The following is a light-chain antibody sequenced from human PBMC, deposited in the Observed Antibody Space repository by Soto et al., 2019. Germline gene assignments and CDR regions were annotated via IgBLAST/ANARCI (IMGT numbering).Light chain of an antibody. V-gene: IGKV3D-15*01. CDR3: QQYNNWPPAWT. Sequence: VLTQSPGTLSLSPGESVTLSCRASQSFSSSYLAWYQQKPGKAPRLLIYGASNRPTGIPARFSGSGSGTQFTLNISSLQSEDFAVYYCQQYNNWPPAWTCGQGTKVDIK. CDR1: QSFSSSY. J-gene: IGKJ1*01. CDR2: GAS.